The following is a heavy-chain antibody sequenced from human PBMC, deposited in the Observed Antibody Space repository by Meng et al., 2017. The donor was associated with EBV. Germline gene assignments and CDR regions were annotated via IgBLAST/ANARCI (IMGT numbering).Heavy chain of an antibody. D-gene: IGHD6-6*01. V-gene: IGHV2-5*02. CDR1: GFSLSTRGVG. Sequence: QTTLKESRPTLVNPTQTLTLTCTFSGFSLSTRGVGVGWIRQPPGKALEWLALIYWDDDKRYSPSLKSRLTITKDTSKNQVVLTMTNMDPVDAATYYCAHIIAARPFDYWGQGTLVTVSS. CDR2: IYWDDDK. CDR3: AHIIAARPFDY. J-gene: IGHJ4*02.